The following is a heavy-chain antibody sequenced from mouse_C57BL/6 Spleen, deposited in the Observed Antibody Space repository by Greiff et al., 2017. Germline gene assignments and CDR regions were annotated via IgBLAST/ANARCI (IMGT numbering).Heavy chain of an antibody. V-gene: IGHV1-69*01. CDR1: GYTFTSYW. CDR3: AKAHYDGYEDY. J-gene: IGHJ2*01. Sequence: QVQLQQPGAELVMPGASVKLSCKASGYTFTSYWMHWVKQRPGQGLEWIGEIDPSDSYTNFNQKFKGKSTLTVDKSSSTAYMQLSSLTSEDSAVYYCAKAHYDGYEDYWGQGTTLTVSS. CDR2: IDPSDSYT. D-gene: IGHD2-3*01.